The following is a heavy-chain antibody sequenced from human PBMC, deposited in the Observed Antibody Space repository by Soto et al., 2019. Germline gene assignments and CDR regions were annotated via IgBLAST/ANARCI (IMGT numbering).Heavy chain of an antibody. J-gene: IGHJ6*02. CDR1: GYSISSGYY. CDR2: IYHSGGT. D-gene: IGHD3-16*01. CDR3: ARGPLGGGGGYYYYGMDV. Sequence: PSETLSLTCAVSGYSISSGYYWGWIRQPPGKGLEWIGSIYHSGGTYYNPSLKSRVTISVDTSKNQFSLKLSSVTAADTAVYYCARGPLGGGGGYYYYGMDVWGQGTTVTVSS. V-gene: IGHV4-38-2*01.